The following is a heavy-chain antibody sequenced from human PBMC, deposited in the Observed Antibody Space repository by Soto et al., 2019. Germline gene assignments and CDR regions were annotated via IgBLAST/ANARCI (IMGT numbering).Heavy chain of an antibody. J-gene: IGHJ6*02. D-gene: IGHD3-10*01. CDR2: ISSSSSYI. CDR1: GFTFSDYY. V-gene: IGHV3-21*01. CDR3: ARDFEYYYGSGSYYNLFSYGMDV. Sequence: GGSLRLSCAASGFTFSDYYMNWIRQAPGKGLEWVSSISSSSSYIYYADSVKGRFTISRDNAKNSLYLQMNSLRAEDTAVYYCARDFEYYYGSGSYYNLFSYGMDVWGQGTTVTVSS.